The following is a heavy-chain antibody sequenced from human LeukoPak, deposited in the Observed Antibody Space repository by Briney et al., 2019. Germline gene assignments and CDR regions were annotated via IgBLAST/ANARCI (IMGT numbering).Heavy chain of an antibody. D-gene: IGHD2-2*01. V-gene: IGHV3-21*01. CDR3: ARDAPDCSSNSCYPYYFDY. J-gene: IGHJ4*02. Sequence: GGSLRRSCAVSGFTFSSYSMNWVRQAPGKGLEWVSSISGNSHYMYYADSVQGRFTISRDNAKNSLYLQMNSLRAEDTAVYYCARDAPDCSSNSCYPYYFDYWGQGTLVTVSS. CDR1: GFTFSSYS. CDR2: ISGNSHYM.